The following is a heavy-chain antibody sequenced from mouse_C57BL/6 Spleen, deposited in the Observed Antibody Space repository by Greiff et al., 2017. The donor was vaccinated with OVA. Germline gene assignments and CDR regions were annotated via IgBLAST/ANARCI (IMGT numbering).Heavy chain of an antibody. CDR2: IRLKSDNYAT. D-gene: IGHD4-1*01. CDR3: TSNFYFDY. Sequence: EVKVEESGGGLVQPGGSMKLSCVASGFTFSNYWMNWVRQSPEQGLEWVAQIRLKSDNYATHYAESVKGRFTISRDDSKSSVYLQMNNLRAEDTGIYYCTSNFYFDYWGQGTTLTVSS. J-gene: IGHJ2*01. CDR1: GFTFSNYW. V-gene: IGHV6-3*01.